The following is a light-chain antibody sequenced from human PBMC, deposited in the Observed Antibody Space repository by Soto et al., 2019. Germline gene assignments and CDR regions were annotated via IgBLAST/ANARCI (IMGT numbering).Light chain of an antibody. Sequence: EIVITPSPSTLSVSPGESSTLSCRSGQNIHTNLAWYQQKPGQAPRLLIYGASIRATGIPDRFRGSGSGTDFTLTISRLEPEDFAVYYCQHFGSSPPWPFGQGTKVDIK. CDR2: GAS. CDR3: QHFGSSPPWP. J-gene: IGKJ1*01. CDR1: QNIHTN. V-gene: IGKV3-20*01.